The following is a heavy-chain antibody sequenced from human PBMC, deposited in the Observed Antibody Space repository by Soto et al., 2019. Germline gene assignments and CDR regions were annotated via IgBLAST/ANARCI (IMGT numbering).Heavy chain of an antibody. CDR3: ASIAAAAPRGYYYYYGMDV. CDR1: GDSIINSHW. J-gene: IGHJ6*02. D-gene: IGHD6-13*01. V-gene: IGHV4-4*02. Sequence: PSETLSLTCAVPGDSIINSHWWNWVRQPPGKGLEWIGEIYHTGSTNYNPSLKSRVTISVDTSTNQFSLKLSSVTAADTAVYYCASIAAAAPRGYYYYYGMDVWGQGTTVTVSS. CDR2: IYHTGST.